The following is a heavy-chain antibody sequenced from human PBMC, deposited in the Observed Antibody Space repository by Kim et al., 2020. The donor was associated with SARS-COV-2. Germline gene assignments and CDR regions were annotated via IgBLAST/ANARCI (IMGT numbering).Heavy chain of an antibody. V-gene: IGHV3-9*01. CDR1: GFTFDDYA. J-gene: IGHJ4*02. CDR2: ISWNSGSI. D-gene: IGHD6-13*01. CDR3: AKGGEQQLGAFDY. Sequence: GGSLTLSCAASGFTFDDYAMHWVRQAPGKGLEWVSGISWNSGSIGYADSVKGRFTISRDNAKNSLYLQMNSLRAEDTALYYCAKGGEQQLGAFDYWGQGT.